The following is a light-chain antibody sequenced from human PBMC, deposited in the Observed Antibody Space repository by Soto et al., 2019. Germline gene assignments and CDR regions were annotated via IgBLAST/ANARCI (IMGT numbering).Light chain of an antibody. V-gene: IGKV3-11*01. CDR2: DAS. Sequence: EIVLTQSPATLSLSPGERATLSCRASQSVSSYLAWYQQKPGQAPRLLIYDASNRATGIPARFSGSGSGTDFTLTISSLEPEDFAVYYCQQRRNWITIGQGTRLEIK. CDR3: QQRRNWIT. CDR1: QSVSSY. J-gene: IGKJ5*01.